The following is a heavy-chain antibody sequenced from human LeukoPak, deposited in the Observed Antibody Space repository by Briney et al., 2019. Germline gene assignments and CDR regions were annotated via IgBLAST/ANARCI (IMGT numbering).Heavy chain of an antibody. Sequence: ASVKVSCKASGYTFTIYDINWVRQATGQGLEWMGWMNPNSGNTGYAQKFQGRVTTTRNTSISTAYMELSSLRSEDTAVYYCARGNAGTAMVLFYYYYMDVWGKGTTVTVSS. CDR3: ARGNAGTAMVLFYYYYMDV. D-gene: IGHD5-18*01. J-gene: IGHJ6*03. CDR1: GYTFTIYD. V-gene: IGHV1-8*03. CDR2: MNPNSGNT.